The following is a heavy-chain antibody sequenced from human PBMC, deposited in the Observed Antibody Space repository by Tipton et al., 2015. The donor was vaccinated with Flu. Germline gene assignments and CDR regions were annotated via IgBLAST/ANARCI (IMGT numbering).Heavy chain of an antibody. V-gene: IGHV4-31*03. CDR1: GGSISTGGYY. CDR2: TSYSGST. J-gene: IGHJ4*02. Sequence: LSLTCTVSGGSISTGGYYWIWIRQHPGKGLEWIAYTSYSGSTFYNPPLKSRVTTSLDTSENQFSLKVSSVTADDTAVYYCARRGYGDYAPIDYWGQGTLVTVSS. D-gene: IGHD4-17*01. CDR3: ARRGYGDYAPIDY.